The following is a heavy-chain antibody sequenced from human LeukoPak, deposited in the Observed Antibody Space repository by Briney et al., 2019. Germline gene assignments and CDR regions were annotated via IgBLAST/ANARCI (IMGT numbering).Heavy chain of an antibody. J-gene: IGHJ4*02. V-gene: IGHV4-34*01. CDR3: AGVESGSSGGWGLYYFDY. CDR1: GGSFSGYY. Sequence: PSETLSLTCAVYGGSFSGYYWSWIPQPPGKGLEWIGEINHSGSTNYNPSLKSRVTISVDTSKNQFSLKLSSVTAADRRVYDCAGVESGSSGGWGLYYFDYWGQGTLVTVSS. CDR2: INHSGST. D-gene: IGHD6-19*01.